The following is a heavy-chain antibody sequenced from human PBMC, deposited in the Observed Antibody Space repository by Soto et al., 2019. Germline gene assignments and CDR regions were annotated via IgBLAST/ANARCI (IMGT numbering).Heavy chain of an antibody. CDR1: GYTFSGYY. D-gene: IGHD2-2*02. CDR3: ARSCTEGYCTISCWYTRPLYGMDV. Sequence: ASVKVSCKASGYTFSGYYIHWLRQAPGQGLEWMGWINPNSGGTNYAQKFQGRVTVTRDTPTSTAYMELSRLTPDDTAVYHCARSCTEGYCTISCWYTRPLYGMDVWGQGTTVTVSS. V-gene: IGHV1-2*02. J-gene: IGHJ6*02. CDR2: INPNSGGT.